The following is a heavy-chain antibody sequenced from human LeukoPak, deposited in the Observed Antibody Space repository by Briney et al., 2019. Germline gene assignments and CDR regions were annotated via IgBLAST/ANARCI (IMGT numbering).Heavy chain of an antibody. CDR3: ATTGIQNWFDP. CDR2: ISSNGGST. D-gene: IGHD5-18*01. J-gene: IGHJ5*02. Sequence: GGSLRLSCSASGFTFSSYAMHWVRQAPGKGLEYVSAISSNGGSTYYADSVKGRFTISRDNSKNTLYLQMSSLRAEDTAVYYCATTGIQNWFDPWGQGTLVTVSS. V-gene: IGHV3-64D*06. CDR1: GFTFSSYA.